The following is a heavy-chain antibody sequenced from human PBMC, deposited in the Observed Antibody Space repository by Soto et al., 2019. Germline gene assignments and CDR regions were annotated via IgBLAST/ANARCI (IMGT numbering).Heavy chain of an antibody. D-gene: IGHD3-3*01. J-gene: IGHJ3*01. V-gene: IGHV3-30*18. CDR2: ISYDGDYT. Sequence: QVQLVESGGGVVQPGRSLTLSCVVSGVTFRTYGIHWVRQAPGKGLEWVAVISYDGDYTSYADSVKGRFTISRDNSKNAIYLQLTSLGAEDTALYYCAKSDRGVFGVVMAPALDPLDVWGQGTMVAFS. CDR1: GVTFRTYG. CDR3: AKSDRGVFGVVMAPALDPLDV.